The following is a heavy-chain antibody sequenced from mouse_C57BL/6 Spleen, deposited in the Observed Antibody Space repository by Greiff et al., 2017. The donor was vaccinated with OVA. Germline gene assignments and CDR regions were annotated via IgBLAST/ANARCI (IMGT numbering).Heavy chain of an antibody. V-gene: IGHV1-22*01. CDR2: INPNNGGT. Sequence: VQLKESGPELVKPGASVKMSCKASGYTFTDYNMHWVKQSHGKSLEWIGYINPNNGGTSYNQKFKGKATLTVNKSSSPAYMELRRLTSEDSAVYYCANWGYCDYWGQGTTLTVSS. J-gene: IGHJ2*01. CDR3: ANWGYCDY. CDR1: GYTFTDYN.